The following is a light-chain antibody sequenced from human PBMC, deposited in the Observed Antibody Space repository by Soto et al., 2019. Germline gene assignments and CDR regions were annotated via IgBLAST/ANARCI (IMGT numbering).Light chain of an antibody. CDR3: QQDDDLPFT. CDR2: EAS. V-gene: IGKV1-33*01. J-gene: IGKJ4*01. CDR1: QGIGNY. Sequence: DIQMTQSPSSLYASVADRVTITCQASQGIGNYLTWSQQKPGKAPKLLIYEASNLETGVPSRFSGSGSGTDFTFTINSLQPEDIATYYCQQDDDLPFTFGGGTKVEIK.